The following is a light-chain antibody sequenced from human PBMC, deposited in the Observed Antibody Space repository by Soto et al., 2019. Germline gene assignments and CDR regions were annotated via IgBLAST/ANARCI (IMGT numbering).Light chain of an antibody. J-gene: IGKJ1*01. CDR2: VAS. CDR1: QGISNY. V-gene: IGKV1-27*01. CDR3: QKYNSAPWT. Sequence: DIQMTQSPSSLSASVGDRVTITCRASQGISNYLAWYQQQPGKVPKLLIYVASTLQSGVPSRVSGSGSGTDFTLTISSLQPEDDATYYCQKYNSAPWTFGQGTKVEIK.